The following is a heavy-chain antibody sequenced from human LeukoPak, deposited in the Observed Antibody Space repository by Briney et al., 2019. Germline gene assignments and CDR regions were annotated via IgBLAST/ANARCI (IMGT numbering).Heavy chain of an antibody. CDR3: ARHDFWSGFKGGDY. CDR2: INGNGGST. V-gene: IGHV3-20*04. CDR1: GFTFDNYG. D-gene: IGHD3-3*01. J-gene: IGHJ4*02. Sequence: GGFLRLSCAASGFTFDNYGMSWVRQVPGKGLEWVSSINGNGGSTAYADSVKGRFTISRDNAKNSLYLQMNSLRAEDTAFYYCARHDFWSGFKGGDYWGQGTLVTVSS.